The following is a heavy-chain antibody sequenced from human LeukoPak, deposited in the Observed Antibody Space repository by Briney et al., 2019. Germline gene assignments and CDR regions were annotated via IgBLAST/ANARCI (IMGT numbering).Heavy chain of an antibody. CDR1: GFTVSNNY. V-gene: IGHV3-53*04. CDR2: IYSGGNT. CDR3: ARGGGAARLFDY. D-gene: IGHD6-6*01. Sequence: GGCLRLSCAASGFTVSNNYMSWARQAPGKGLEWVSVIYSGGNTYYADSVKGRFTISRHNSMNTLYLQMNSLRTEDTAVYYCARGGGAARLFDYRGQGTLATVSS. J-gene: IGHJ4*02.